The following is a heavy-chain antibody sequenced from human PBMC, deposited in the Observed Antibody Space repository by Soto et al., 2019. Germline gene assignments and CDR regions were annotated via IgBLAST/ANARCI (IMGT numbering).Heavy chain of an antibody. D-gene: IGHD6-19*01. CDR1: GGSISSYY. V-gene: IGHV4-59*01. J-gene: IGHJ4*02. Sequence: SETLSLTCTVSGGSISSYYWSWIRQPPGKGLEWIGYFYYSGSTNYNPSLKSRVTISVDTSKNQFSLKLSSVTAADTAVYYCARDQSSGWYALGYWGQGTLVTVSS. CDR2: FYYSGST. CDR3: ARDQSSGWYALGY.